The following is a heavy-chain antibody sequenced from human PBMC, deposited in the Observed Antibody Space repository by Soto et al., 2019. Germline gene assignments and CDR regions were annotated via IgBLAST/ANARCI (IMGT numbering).Heavy chain of an antibody. V-gene: IGHV3-21*01. CDR2: ISSSSSYI. CDR3: ARNTYYDFCTYYYYYGMDV. CDR1: GFTFSSYS. J-gene: IGHJ6*02. D-gene: IGHD3-3*01. Sequence: GGSLRLSWAASGFTFSSYSMNWVRQAPGKGLGWVSSISSSSSYIYYADSVKGRFTISRDNAKNSLYLQMNSLRAEDTAVYYCARNTYYDFCTYYYYYGMDVWGQGTTVTVSS.